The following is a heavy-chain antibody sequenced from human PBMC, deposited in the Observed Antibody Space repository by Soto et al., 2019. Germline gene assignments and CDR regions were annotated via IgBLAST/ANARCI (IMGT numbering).Heavy chain of an antibody. J-gene: IGHJ4*02. D-gene: IGHD3-10*01. CDR2: IFYSGST. CDR1: GGSISSYY. Sequence: PSETLSLTCTVSGGSISSYYWSWIRQPPGKGLEWIGYIFYSGSTNYHPSLKSRVTISVDTSKNQFSLKLSSVTAADTAVYYCARHAGSGSYSHFDYWGQGTLVTVSS. V-gene: IGHV4-59*08. CDR3: ARHAGSGSYSHFDY.